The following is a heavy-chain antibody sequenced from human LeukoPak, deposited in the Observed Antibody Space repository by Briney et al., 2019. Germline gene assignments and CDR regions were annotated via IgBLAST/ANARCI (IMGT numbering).Heavy chain of an antibody. CDR1: GFSFSSYN. CDR2: ISISSSLA. J-gene: IGHJ4*02. D-gene: IGHD6-13*01. CDR3: ARDPPLSIASAQPPDY. V-gene: IGHV3-48*01. Sequence: GGSLRLSCAASGFSFSSYNMNWLRQAPGKGLEWVSYISISSSLAYYADSVKGRFTISRDNGKNSLYLQMNNLRVEDTAVYYCARDPPLSIASAQPPDYWGQGTLVTVSS.